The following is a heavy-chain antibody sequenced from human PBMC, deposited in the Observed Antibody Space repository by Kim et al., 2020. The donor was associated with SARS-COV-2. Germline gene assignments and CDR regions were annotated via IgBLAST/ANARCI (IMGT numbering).Heavy chain of an antibody. V-gene: IGHV3-30*02. CDR3: AKDLESGIYYDTSTFDY. Sequence: VKGRVTISRDNSKNTLFLHINSLRAEDTAVYYCAKDLESGIYYDTSTFDYWGQGTLVTVSS. J-gene: IGHJ4*02. D-gene: IGHD1-26*01.